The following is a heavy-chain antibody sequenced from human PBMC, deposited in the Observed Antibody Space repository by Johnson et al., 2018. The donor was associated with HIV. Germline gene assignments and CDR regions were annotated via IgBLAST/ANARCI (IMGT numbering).Heavy chain of an antibody. J-gene: IGHJ3*02. CDR1: GFTFSSYG. CDR2: INWNSGSI. CDR3: ARDPSYCTNGVCYKLTDAFDI. Sequence: VQLVESGGGVVQPGGSLRLSCAASGFTFSSYGMSWVRQAPGKGLEWVSGINWNSGSIGYADSVKGRFTISRDNAKNSLYLQMNSLRAEDTALYYCARDPSYCTNGVCYKLTDAFDIWGQGTMVTVSS. V-gene: IGHV3-20*04. D-gene: IGHD2-8*01.